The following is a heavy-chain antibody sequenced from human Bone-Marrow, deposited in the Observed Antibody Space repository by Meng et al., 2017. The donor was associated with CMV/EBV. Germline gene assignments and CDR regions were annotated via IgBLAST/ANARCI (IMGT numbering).Heavy chain of an antibody. CDR3: ARSSAGVVYANAADIVVVPAAIAGYYYYYYGMDV. V-gene: IGHV1-69*10. D-gene: IGHD2-2*01. J-gene: IGHJ6*02. Sequence: SVKVSCKASGGTFSSYAISWVRQAPGQGLEWMGGIIPILGIANYAQKFQGRVTITADKSTSTAYMELSSLRSEDTAVYYCARSSAGVVYANAADIVVVPAAIAGYYYYYYGMDVWGQGTTVTVSS. CDR1: GGTFSSYA. CDR2: IIPILGIA.